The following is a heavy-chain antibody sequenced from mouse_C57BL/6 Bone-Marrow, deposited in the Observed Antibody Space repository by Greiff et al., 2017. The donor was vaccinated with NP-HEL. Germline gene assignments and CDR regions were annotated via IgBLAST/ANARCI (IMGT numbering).Heavy chain of an antibody. CDR3: ARGRRYPWDFEV. J-gene: IGHJ1*03. D-gene: IGHD3-3*01. Sequence: EVMLVESGGGLVKPGGSLKLSCAASGFTFSDYGMHWVRQAPEKGLEWVAYISSGSSTIYYSDTVKGRFTIYRDNAKNTLFLQMTSLRSEDTAMYYCARGRRYPWDFEVWGTGTTVTVSS. CDR1: GFTFSDYG. V-gene: IGHV5-17*01. CDR2: ISSGSSTI.